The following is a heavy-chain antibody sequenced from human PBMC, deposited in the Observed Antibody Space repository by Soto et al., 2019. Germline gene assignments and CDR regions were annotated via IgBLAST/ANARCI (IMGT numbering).Heavy chain of an antibody. Sequence: SETLSLTCAVYGVSFSGYYWSWIRQPPGKGLEWIGEINHSGSTNYNPSLKSRVTISVDTSKNQFSLKLSSVTAADPAVYYCTRAIKWIRVRGAQYNDYCYYRDVWGKGTMVTVSS. J-gene: IGHJ6*03. CDR1: GVSFSGYY. CDR3: TRAIKWIRVRGAQYNDYCYYRDV. V-gene: IGHV4-34*01. D-gene: IGHD5-12*01. CDR2: INHSGST.